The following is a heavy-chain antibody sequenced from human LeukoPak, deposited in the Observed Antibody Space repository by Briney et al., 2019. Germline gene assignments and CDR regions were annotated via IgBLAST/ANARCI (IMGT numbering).Heavy chain of an antibody. CDR1: GGSISSDY. CDR2: IYTSEST. D-gene: IGHD6-13*01. CDR3: TRHWYLAYFQH. V-gene: IGHV4-4*09. Sequence: SETLSLTCTVSGGSISSDYWNWIRQPPGKGLEWIGYIYTSESTNYNPSLKSRVTISVDTSKNQFSLKLSSVTAADTAVYYCTRHWYLAYFQHWGQGTLVTVSS. J-gene: IGHJ1*01.